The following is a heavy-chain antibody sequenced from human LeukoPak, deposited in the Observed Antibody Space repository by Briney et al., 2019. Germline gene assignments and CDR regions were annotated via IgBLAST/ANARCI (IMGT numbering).Heavy chain of an antibody. J-gene: IGHJ3*01. V-gene: IGHV1-46*01. Sequence: GASVKVSCKASGYTFTSYYVHWVRQAPGQGLEWMGIISPSGASTSYAQKFQGRVTMTRDMSTSTVYMELSSLISEDTAVYYCARGSRRGPRDAFDFWGQGTMVTLSS. CDR1: GYTFTSYY. D-gene: IGHD2-15*01. CDR2: ISPSGAST. CDR3: ARGSRRGPRDAFDF.